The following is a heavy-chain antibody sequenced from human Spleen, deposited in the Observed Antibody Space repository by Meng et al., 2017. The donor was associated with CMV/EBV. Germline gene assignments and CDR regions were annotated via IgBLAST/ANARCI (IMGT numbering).Heavy chain of an antibody. CDR1: GFIFSDYY. D-gene: IGHD2-2*01. V-gene: IGHV3-11*04. CDR3: ARDSAVIPAAISYFDY. J-gene: IGHJ4*02. Sequence: GGSLRLSCAASGFIFSDYYMTWIRQAPGKGLEWVSYISSSGSTIYYADSVKGRFTISRDNANNSLYLQMNSLRAEDTAVYYCARDSAVIPAAISYFDYWGQGTLVTVSS. CDR2: ISSSGSTI.